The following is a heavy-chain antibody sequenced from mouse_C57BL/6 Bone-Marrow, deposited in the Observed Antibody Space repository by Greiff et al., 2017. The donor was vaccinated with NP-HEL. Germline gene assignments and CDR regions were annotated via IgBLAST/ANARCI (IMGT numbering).Heavy chain of an antibody. D-gene: IGHD1-1*01. CDR2: ISDGGSYT. J-gene: IGHJ3*01. V-gene: IGHV5-4*01. Sequence: EVQVVESGGGLVKPGGSLKLSCAASGFTFSSYAMSWVRQTPEKRLEWVATISDGGSYTYYPDNVKGRFTISRDNAKNNLYLQMSHLKSEDTAMYYCARADYGSRKAWFAYWGQGTLVTVSA. CDR3: ARADYGSRKAWFAY. CDR1: GFTFSSYA.